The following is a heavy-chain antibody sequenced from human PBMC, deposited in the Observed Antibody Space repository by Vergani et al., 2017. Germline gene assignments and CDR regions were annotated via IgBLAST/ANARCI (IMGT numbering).Heavy chain of an antibody. J-gene: IGHJ5*02. Sequence: VQLVESGGGLVKPGGSLRLSCAASGFTVSSNYMSWVRQAPGKGLEWVSVIYSGGSTYYADSVKGRFTISRDNSKNTLYLQMNSLRAEDTAVYYCAREEAAAGTGSWGQGTLVTVSS. CDR1: GFTVSSNY. D-gene: IGHD6-13*01. CDR2: IYSGGST. V-gene: IGHV3-53*01. CDR3: AREEAAAGTGS.